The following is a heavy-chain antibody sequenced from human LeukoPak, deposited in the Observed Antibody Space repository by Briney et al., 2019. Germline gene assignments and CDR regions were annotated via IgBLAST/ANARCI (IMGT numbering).Heavy chain of an antibody. Sequence: GESLKISCKGSGYSFTNYWISWVRQMPGKSLEWMGRIDPRDSYTKYSPSFEGHVTISVDRSISSAFLQWNSLKASDSAMYYCATGASKVTTDFANYWGQGTQVAVSS. CDR1: GYSFTNYW. V-gene: IGHV5-10-1*01. CDR3: ATGASKVTTDFANY. D-gene: IGHD4-17*01. J-gene: IGHJ4*02. CDR2: IDPRDSYT.